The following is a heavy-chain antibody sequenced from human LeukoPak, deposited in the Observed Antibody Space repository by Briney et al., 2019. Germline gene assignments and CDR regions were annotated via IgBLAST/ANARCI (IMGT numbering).Heavy chain of an antibody. CDR3: ARRGIAAPDY. CDR2: IYTSGST. CDR1: GGSISSGSYY. J-gene: IGHJ4*02. D-gene: IGHD6-25*01. V-gene: IGHV4-61*02. Sequence: PSETLSLTCTVSGGSISSGSYYWSWIRQPAGKGLEWIGRIYTSGSTNYNPSLKSRVTISVDTSKNQFSLKLSSVTAADTAVYYCARRGIAAPDYWGQGTLVTVSS.